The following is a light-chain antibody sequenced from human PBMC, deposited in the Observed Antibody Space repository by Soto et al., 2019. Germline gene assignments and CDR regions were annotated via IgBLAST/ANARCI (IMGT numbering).Light chain of an antibody. CDR3: QVWDSSSGVV. CDR1: NIGSKS. J-gene: IGLJ2*01. CDR2: YDS. V-gene: IGLV3-21*04. Sequence: SSELTQPPSVSVAPGKTARITCGGNNIGSKSVHWYQQKPGQAPVLVIYYDSDRPSGIPERFSGSNSGNTATLTISRVEAGDEADYYCQVWDSSSGVVFGGGTKVTVL.